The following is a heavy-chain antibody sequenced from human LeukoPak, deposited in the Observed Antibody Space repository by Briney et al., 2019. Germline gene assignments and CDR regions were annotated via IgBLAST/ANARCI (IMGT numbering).Heavy chain of an antibody. J-gene: IGHJ4*02. D-gene: IGHD2-15*01. CDR2: ISSSSSTI. V-gene: IGHV3-48*04. Sequence: GGSLRLSCAASGFTFSTYSMNWVRQAPGKGLVWVSYISSSSSTIDYADSVKGRFTISRDNAKNSLYLQMNSLRAEDTAVYYCATRARYCSGGACPDWGQGTLVTVSS. CDR3: ATRARYCSGGACPD. CDR1: GFTFSTYS.